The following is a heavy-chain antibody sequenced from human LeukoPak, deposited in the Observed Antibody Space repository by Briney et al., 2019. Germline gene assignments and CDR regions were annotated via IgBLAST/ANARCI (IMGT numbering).Heavy chain of an antibody. J-gene: IGHJ6*03. CDR3: ARQGVGTYDYGDEGYYMDV. Sequence: SETLSLTCTVSGGSISTSSYYWGWIRQPPGKGLEWIGSIYYSGSTYYTPSLKSRVIISVDTSKNQFSLKLSSVTAADTAVYYCARQGVGTYDYGDEGYYMDVWGKGTTVTISS. V-gene: IGHV4-39*01. D-gene: IGHD4-17*01. CDR2: IYYSGST. CDR1: GGSISTSSYY.